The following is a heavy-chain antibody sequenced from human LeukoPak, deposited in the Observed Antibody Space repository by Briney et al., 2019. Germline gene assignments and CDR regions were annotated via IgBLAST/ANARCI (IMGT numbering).Heavy chain of an antibody. CDR2: IYSGGST. Sequence: GGSLGLSCAASGFTVSSNYMSWVRQAPGKGLEWVSVIYSGGSTYYADSVKGRFTISRDNSKNTLYLQMNSLRAEDTAVYYCARAWRGLFDYWGQGTLVTVSS. CDR3: ARAWRGLFDY. CDR1: GFTVSSNY. V-gene: IGHV3-66*01. J-gene: IGHJ4*02. D-gene: IGHD6-25*01.